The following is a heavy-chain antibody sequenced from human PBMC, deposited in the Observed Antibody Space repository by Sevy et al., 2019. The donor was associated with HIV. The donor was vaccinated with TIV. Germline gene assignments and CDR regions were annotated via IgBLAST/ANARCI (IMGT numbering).Heavy chain of an antibody. V-gene: IGHV3-7*03. CDR2: IKQDGSEK. Sequence: GGSLRLSCAASGFTFSSYWMSWVRQAPGKGLEWVANIKQDGSEKYYVDSVKGRFTISRDNAKNSLYLQMNSLRAEDTAVYYCARDGDYCSSTSCRKYHYYGMDVWGQGTTVTVSS. CDR3: ARDGDYCSSTSCRKYHYYGMDV. CDR1: GFTFSSYW. J-gene: IGHJ6*02. D-gene: IGHD2-2*01.